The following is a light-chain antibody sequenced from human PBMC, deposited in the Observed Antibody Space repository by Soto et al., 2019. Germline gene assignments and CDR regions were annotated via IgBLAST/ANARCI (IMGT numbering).Light chain of an antibody. CDR1: QTVDSY. CDR3: QQRRNLVS. CDR2: DTS. J-gene: IGKJ3*01. V-gene: IGKV3-11*01. Sequence: LTQSPAILSLSPGEKATLSCTASQTVDSYMAWYQQRPGQPPRLLIHDTSQRASGVPARFRGSGSGTDFTRTISSLEPEDCAVYFCQQRRNLVSFGPGTRV.